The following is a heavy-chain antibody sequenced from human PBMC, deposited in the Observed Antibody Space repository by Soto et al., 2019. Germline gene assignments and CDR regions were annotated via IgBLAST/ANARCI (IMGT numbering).Heavy chain of an antibody. CDR3: ARDVSGFDY. D-gene: IGHD3-10*01. Sequence: NLQGRVTMTRDTSTSTAYMELRSLRSDDTAVYYCARDVSGFDYWGQGTQVTVSS. V-gene: IGHV1-18*01. J-gene: IGHJ4*02.